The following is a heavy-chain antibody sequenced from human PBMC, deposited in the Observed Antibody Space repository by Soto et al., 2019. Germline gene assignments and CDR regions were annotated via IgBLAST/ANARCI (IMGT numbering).Heavy chain of an antibody. CDR3: ARGLESSGYELDY. CDR2: ISSSSSTI. J-gene: IGHJ4*02. D-gene: IGHD5-12*01. Sequence: GGSLRLSCAASGFAFSIYSMNWVRQAPGKGLEWFSYISSSSSTIYYADSVKGRFTISRDNAKNSLSLQMNGLSAEDTAVYYCARGLESSGYELDYWGQGTLVTVSS. CDR1: GFAFSIYS. V-gene: IGHV3-48*01.